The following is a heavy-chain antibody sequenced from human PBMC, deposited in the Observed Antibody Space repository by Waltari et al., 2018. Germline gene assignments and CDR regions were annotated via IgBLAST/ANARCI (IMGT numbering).Heavy chain of an antibody. CDR3: ARGQWGAAGTQEWYYFDL. D-gene: IGHD3-3*01. J-gene: IGHJ2*01. Sequence: QVQLRESGPGVVKPLETLSLNCAVSGGSINTGYYSPWNWIRQPPGKGLEWIGFSQDRWKPKYNPSLKGRVAISIDTSKNQYSLRLTSVTVADTATYYCARGQWGAAGTQEWYYFDLWGRGTLVTVSS. V-gene: IGHV4-61*01. CDR1: GGSINTGYYS. CDR2: SQDRWKP.